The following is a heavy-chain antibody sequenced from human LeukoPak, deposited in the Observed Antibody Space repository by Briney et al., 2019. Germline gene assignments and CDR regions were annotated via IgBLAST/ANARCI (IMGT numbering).Heavy chain of an antibody. CDR1: GFTFSSYW. V-gene: IGHV3-7*03. CDR3: ARYGATATVTGGYWFDP. Sequence: PGGSLRLSCAASGFTFSSYWMSWVRQAPGKGLEWVANIKQDGSEKYYVDSVKGRFTISRDNAKNSLYLQMNSLRAEDTALYYCARYGATATVTGGYWFDPWGQGTLVTVSS. J-gene: IGHJ5*02. CDR2: IKQDGSEK. D-gene: IGHD5-18*01.